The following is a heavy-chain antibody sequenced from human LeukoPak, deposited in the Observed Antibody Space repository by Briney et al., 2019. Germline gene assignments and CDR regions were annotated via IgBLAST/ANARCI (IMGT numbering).Heavy chain of an antibody. CDR3: ARGNPGSMIGDI. D-gene: IGHD3-10*02. CDR2: INPNSGGT. V-gene: IGHV1-2*02. CDR1: GYTLTGYF. J-gene: IGHJ3*02. Sequence: ASVKVPCKASGYTLTGYFMHWVRQAPGQGLEWMGWINPNSGGTNYAQKFQGRVTMTRDTSISTAYMELSRLRSDDTAVYYCARGNPGSMIGDIWGQGTMVTVSS.